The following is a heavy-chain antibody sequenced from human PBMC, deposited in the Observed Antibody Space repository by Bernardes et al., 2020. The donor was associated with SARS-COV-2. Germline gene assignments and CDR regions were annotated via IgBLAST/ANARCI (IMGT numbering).Heavy chain of an antibody. CDR1: GASVSNDFYY. J-gene: IGHJ3*02. D-gene: IGHD4-17*01. Sequence: TLSLTCTVSGASVSNDFYYFSWIRQPAGRGLEYIGRFHASGNTYYNPSLKSRVTISRDTSKNHFSLQLTSVTAADTAVYFCALTSVVPWAFNIWDQGTMVPVSS. CDR2: FHASGNT. V-gene: IGHV4-61*02. CDR3: ALTSVVPWAFNI.